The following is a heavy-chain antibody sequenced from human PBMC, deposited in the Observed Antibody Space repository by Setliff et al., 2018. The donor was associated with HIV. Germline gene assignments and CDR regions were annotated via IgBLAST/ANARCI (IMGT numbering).Heavy chain of an antibody. V-gene: IGHV4-34*01. J-gene: IGHJ6*03. D-gene: IGHD3-10*01. CDR1: GGSFRGYF. Sequence: KPSETLSLTCAIYGGSFRGYFWIWIRQPPGKGLEWIGEINHRGSTNYNSSLKSRVTIGVDTSKNQFSLNLSAVTAADTAVYYCARGPVFWDRGNHYQYMDVWATGTTVTVSS. CDR2: INHRGST. CDR3: ARGPVFWDRGNHYQYMDV.